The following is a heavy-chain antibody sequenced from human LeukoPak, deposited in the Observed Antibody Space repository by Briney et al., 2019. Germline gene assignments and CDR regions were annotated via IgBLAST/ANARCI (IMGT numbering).Heavy chain of an antibody. J-gene: IGHJ3*02. CDR2: ISSSGGST. CDR1: GFTFSSYG. Sequence: GGSLRLSCAASGFTFSSYGMHWVRQAPGKGLEWVSAISSSGGSTYYADSVKGRFTISRDNSKNTLYLQMNSLRAEDTAVYYCAKPSSGYTSFHIWGQGTMVTVSS. D-gene: IGHD3-22*01. V-gene: IGHV3-23*01. CDR3: AKPSSGYTSFHI.